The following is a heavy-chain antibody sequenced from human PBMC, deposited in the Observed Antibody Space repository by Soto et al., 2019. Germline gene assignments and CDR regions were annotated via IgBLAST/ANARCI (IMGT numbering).Heavy chain of an antibody. CDR1: GYSFTSYW. J-gene: IGHJ3*02. CDR3: ARRHDYDGGAFDI. D-gene: IGHD3-16*01. CDR2: IDPSDSYT. Sequence: LGESLKISCKGSGYSFTSYWISWVRQMPGKGLEWLGRIDPSDSYTNYSPSFQGHVTISADKTISTAYLQWSSLKASDTAMYYCARRHDYDGGAFDIWGQGTMVTVS. V-gene: IGHV5-10-1*01.